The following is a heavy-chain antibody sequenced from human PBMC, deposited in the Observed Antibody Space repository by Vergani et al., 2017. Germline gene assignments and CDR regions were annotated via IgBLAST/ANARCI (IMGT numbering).Heavy chain of an antibody. CDR3: ARDRGLXYYDSSGYYSHFDY. J-gene: IGHJ4*02. CDR1: GGTFSSYA. D-gene: IGHD3-22*01. Sequence: QVQLVQSGAEVKKPGSSVKVSCKASGGTFSSYAISWVRQAPGQGLEWMGRIIPIFGTANYAQKFQGRVTITADESTSTAYMELSSLRSEDTAVYYCARDRGLXYYDSSGYYSHFDYWGQGTLVTVSS. CDR2: IIPIFGTA. V-gene: IGHV1-69*13.